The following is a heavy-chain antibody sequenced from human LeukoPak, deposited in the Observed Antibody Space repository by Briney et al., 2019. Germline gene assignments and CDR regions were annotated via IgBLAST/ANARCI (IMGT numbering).Heavy chain of an antibody. Sequence: TSSETLSLTCTVSGGFISSYYWSWIRQPAGKGLEWIGRIYPSGSTNYNPSLKSRVTMSVDTSKNHFSLNLSSVTAADTAVYYCARDGHSDTSRALDYWGQGTLVTVSS. CDR3: ARDGHSDTSRALDY. J-gene: IGHJ4*02. CDR1: GGFISSYY. CDR2: IYPSGST. D-gene: IGHD5-12*01. V-gene: IGHV4-4*07.